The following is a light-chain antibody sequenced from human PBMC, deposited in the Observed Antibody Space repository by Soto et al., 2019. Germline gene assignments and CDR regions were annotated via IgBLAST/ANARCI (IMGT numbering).Light chain of an antibody. V-gene: IGKV3-20*01. Sequence: EIVLTQSPGTLSLSPGERATLSCRASQSVSSSYLAWYQQKPGQAPRLLIYGASSRATGIPDRISGSGSGKDFTLTISRLEPEDFAVYYCQQNGSTPWTFGQGTKVEIK. CDR3: QQNGSTPWT. CDR1: QSVSSSY. J-gene: IGKJ1*01. CDR2: GAS.